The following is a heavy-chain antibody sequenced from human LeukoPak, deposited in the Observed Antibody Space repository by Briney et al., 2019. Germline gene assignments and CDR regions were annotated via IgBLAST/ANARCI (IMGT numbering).Heavy chain of an antibody. J-gene: IGHJ4*02. CDR3: VHDGDFEGRSDS. D-gene: IGHD4-17*01. CDR2: IKSKRGGGTT. V-gene: IGHV3-15*01. CDR1: GFTFSDAW. Sequence: GGSLRLSCAASGFTFSDAWMSWVRQAPGKGLEGVGRIKSKRGGGTTDYAAPVKGRFTISRDDSKNTVYLQMDSLKTEDTAAYYCVHDGDFEGRSDSWGQGTLVTVSS.